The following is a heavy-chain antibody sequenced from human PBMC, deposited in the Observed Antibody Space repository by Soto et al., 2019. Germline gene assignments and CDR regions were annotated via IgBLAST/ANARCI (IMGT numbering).Heavy chain of an antibody. D-gene: IGHD3-22*01. CDR3: ARGRTVRNYADDSSDYFYFFDY. J-gene: IGHJ4*02. CDR1: GDSISTFY. V-gene: IGHV4-59*01. CDR2: VYYTGST. Sequence: SETLSLTCTVSGDSISTFYWGWMRQAPGKELEWIGYVYYTGSTNYNPSLKSRVTISVDRSKNQFSLKLTSANAADTAVYYCARGRTVRNYADDSSDYFYFFDYWGQGTQVTV.